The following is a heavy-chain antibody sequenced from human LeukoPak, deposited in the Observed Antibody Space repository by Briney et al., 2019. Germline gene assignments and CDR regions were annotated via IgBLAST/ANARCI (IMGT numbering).Heavy chain of an antibody. CDR2: MNSNSGNT. V-gene: IGHV1-8*01. CDR1: RYTFTSYD. J-gene: IGHJ6*02. CDR3: ATNLGWDYYYYGMDV. Sequence: ASVKVSCKASRYTFTSYDINWVRQATGQGLEWMGWMNSNSGNTGYAQKFQGRVTMTRNTSISTAYMELSSLRSEDTAVYYCATNLGWDYYYYGMDVWGQGTTVTVSS. D-gene: IGHD6-19*01.